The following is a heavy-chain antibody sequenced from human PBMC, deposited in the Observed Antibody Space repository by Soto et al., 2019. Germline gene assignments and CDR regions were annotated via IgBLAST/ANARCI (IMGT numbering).Heavy chain of an antibody. CDR3: AIRIAARPFGYGMDV. D-gene: IGHD6-6*01. J-gene: IGHJ6*02. Sequence: AISGSGGSTYYDDTVKRRFNISRDNSKNRLYLQMYRLRAEDTDVYYCAIRIAARPFGYGMDVWGQGTTVTVSS. V-gene: IGHV3-23*01. CDR2: ISGSGGST.